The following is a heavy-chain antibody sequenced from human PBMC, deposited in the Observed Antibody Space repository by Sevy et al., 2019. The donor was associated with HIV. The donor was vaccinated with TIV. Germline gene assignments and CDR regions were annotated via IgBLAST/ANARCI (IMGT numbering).Heavy chain of an antibody. CDR3: AKDRGAVVEGEEHYLDY. CDR2: ISASGIST. D-gene: IGHD2-15*01. CDR1: GYTFSGYA. Sequence: GGSLRLSCAGSGYTFSGYAMSWVRQAPGKGLEWVSAISASGISTYYAGSVKGRVTISRDNSKNTLYLAMDSLRDDDTALYYCAKDRGAVVEGEEHYLDYWGRGTLVTVSS. J-gene: IGHJ4*02. V-gene: IGHV3-23*01.